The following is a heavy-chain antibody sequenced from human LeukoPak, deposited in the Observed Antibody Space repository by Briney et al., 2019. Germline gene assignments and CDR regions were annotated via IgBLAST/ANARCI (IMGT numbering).Heavy chain of an antibody. CDR3: ARIGYSSSSFDY. CDR2: IKQDGSQI. V-gene: IGHV3-7*01. D-gene: IGHD6-6*01. Sequence: GALRLSCAASGFLFSNYWMSWVRQAPGKGLQWVANIKQDGSQIYYVDSVKGRLTISRDNAKNSVYLQVNSLRAEDTAIYYCARIGYSSSSFDYWGQGTLVTVSS. CDR1: GFLFSNYW. J-gene: IGHJ4*02.